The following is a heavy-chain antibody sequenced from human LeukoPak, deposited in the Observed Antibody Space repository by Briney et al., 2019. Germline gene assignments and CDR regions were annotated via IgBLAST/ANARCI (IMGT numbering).Heavy chain of an antibody. CDR3: ARAFRPPRTYYYYYYMDV. D-gene: IGHD3-10*01. V-gene: IGHV4-39*07. Sequence: NASETLSLTCTVSGGSINTPNYYWGWIRQPPGKGLEWIGEINHSGSTNYNPSLKSRVTISVDTSKNQFSLKLSSVTAADTAAYYCARAFRPPRTYYYYYYMDVWGKGTTVTVSS. CDR1: GGSINTPNYY. J-gene: IGHJ6*03. CDR2: INHSGST.